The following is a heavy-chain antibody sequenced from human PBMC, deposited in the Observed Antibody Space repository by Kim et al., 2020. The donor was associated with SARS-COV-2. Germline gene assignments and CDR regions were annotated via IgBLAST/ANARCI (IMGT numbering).Heavy chain of an antibody. J-gene: IGHJ4*02. CDR1: GYTFTTYY. D-gene: IGHD3-3*02. Sequence: ASVKVSCKASGYTFTTYYMHWVRQAPGQGLEWMAIINPSGDSTSYTEKFQGRVTMTRDTSTSTVYMELSSLRSEDTAVYYCARSRSGRAFSDYWGQGTLVTVSS. V-gene: IGHV1-46*01. CDR2: INPSGDST. CDR3: ARSRSGRAFSDY.